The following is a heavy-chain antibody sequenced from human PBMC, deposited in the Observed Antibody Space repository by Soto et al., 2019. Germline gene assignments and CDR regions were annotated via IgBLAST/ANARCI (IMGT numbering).Heavy chain of an antibody. CDR2: ISGSGGST. CDR1: GFTFSSYA. Sequence: LRLSCAASGFTFSSYAMSWVRQAPGKGLEWVSAISGSGGSTYYADSVKGRFTISRDNSKNTLYLQMNSLRAEDTAVYYCAKKGGGYYYYYGMDVWGQGTTVTVSS. CDR3: AKKGGGYYYYYGMDV. V-gene: IGHV3-23*01. J-gene: IGHJ6*02. D-gene: IGHD2-15*01.